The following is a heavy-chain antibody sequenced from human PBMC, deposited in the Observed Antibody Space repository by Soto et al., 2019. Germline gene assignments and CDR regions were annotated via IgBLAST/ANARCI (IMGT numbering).Heavy chain of an antibody. V-gene: IGHV4-59*01. J-gene: IGHJ4*02. CDR2: ISHTGRT. D-gene: IGHD4-17*01. Sequence: KPSETLSLTCSVPTGSMRTYYWTWIRQSPGKGLEWIGQISHTGRTKYNPSLESRVTISVDTSRKQFSLKLTSVTAADTALYYCARDDTTGLFDFWGQGTLVTVSS. CDR3: ARDDTTGLFDF. CDR1: TGSMRTYY.